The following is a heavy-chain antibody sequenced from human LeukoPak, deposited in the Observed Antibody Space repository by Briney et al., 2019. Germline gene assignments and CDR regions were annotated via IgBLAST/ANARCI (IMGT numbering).Heavy chain of an antibody. CDR3: ARGRRSIAVAGSNFDY. CDR1: GGSISSYY. CDR2: IYYSGST. J-gene: IGHJ4*02. Sequence: PSETLSLTCTVSGGSISSYYWSWIRQPPGKGLEWIGYIYYSGSTNYNPSLKSRVTISVDTSKNQFSLKLSSVTAADTAVYYCARGRRSIAVAGSNFDYWGQGTWSPSPQ. D-gene: IGHD6-19*01. V-gene: IGHV4-59*01.